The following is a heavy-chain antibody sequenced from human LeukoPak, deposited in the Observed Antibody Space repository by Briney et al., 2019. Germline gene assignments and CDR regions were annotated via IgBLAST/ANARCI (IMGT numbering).Heavy chain of an antibody. D-gene: IGHD5-24*01. J-gene: IGHJ4*02. CDR3: AKDQTVGDGHIDFEY. Sequence: GGSLRLSCAASGSSFSTYVMSWVRQAPGKGLEWVSGISGSAGTTYYADSVKGRFTISRDNSKNTLYLQMNSLRAEDTAVYYCAKDQTVGDGHIDFEYWGQGTLVTVSS. CDR2: ISGSAGTT. V-gene: IGHV3-23*01. CDR1: GSSFSTYV.